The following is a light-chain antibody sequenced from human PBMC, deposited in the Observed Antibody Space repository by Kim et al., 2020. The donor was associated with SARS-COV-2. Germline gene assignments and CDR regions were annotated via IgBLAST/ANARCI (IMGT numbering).Light chain of an antibody. CDR3: QQSSYSPRT. Sequence: SPGDRATLSCRASQTVTKDYLAWDQQKPGQAPRLLIYDASYRATGTPDRFSGSGSGTDFTLTIGRLEPEDFAVYYCQQSSYSPRTFGQGTKVDIK. J-gene: IGKJ1*01. CDR2: DAS. CDR1: QTVTKDY. V-gene: IGKV3-20*01.